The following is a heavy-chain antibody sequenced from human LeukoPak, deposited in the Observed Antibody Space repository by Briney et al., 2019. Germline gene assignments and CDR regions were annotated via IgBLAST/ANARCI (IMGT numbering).Heavy chain of an antibody. CDR1: GFTFSSYA. Sequence: GRSLRLSCAASGFTFSSYAMHWVRQAPGKGRDWAAVISYDGSNKYYADSVKGRFTISRDNSKNTLYLQMNSLRAEDTAVYYCARDLGLTGYYATLDYWGQGTLVTVSS. V-gene: IGHV3-30-3*01. CDR3: ARDLGLTGYYATLDY. CDR2: ISYDGSNK. J-gene: IGHJ4*02. D-gene: IGHD3-9*01.